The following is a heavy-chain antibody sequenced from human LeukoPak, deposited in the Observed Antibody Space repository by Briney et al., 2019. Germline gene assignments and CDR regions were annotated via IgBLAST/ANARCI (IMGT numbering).Heavy chain of an antibody. Sequence: ASVKVSCKVSGYTPTELSMHWVRQAPGKGLEWMGGFDPEDGETIYAQKFQGRVTMTEDTSTDTAYMELSSLRSEDTAVYYCATGLIAARPPNDYWGQGTLVTASS. J-gene: IGHJ4*02. CDR3: ATGLIAARPPNDY. CDR1: GYTPTELS. V-gene: IGHV1-24*01. CDR2: FDPEDGET. D-gene: IGHD6-6*01.